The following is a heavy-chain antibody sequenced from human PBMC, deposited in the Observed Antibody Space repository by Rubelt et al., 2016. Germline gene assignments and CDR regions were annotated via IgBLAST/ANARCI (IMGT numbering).Heavy chain of an antibody. Sequence: EVQLVESGGGLVKPGGSLRLSCAASGFTFSSYSMNWVRQAPGKGLEWVGFIRSKAYGGTTEYAASVKGRFTISRDDSKSIAYLQMNSLKTEDTAVYCCTRVFGAYWGQGTLVTVSS. CDR2: IRSKAYGGTT. CDR3: TRVFGAY. CDR1: GFTFSSYS. D-gene: IGHD3-10*01. V-gene: IGHV3-49*04. J-gene: IGHJ4*02.